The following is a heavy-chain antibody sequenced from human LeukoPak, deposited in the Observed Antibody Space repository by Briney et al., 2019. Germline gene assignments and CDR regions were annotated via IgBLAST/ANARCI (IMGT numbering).Heavy chain of an antibody. J-gene: IGHJ6*03. CDR2: ISSSGSTI. Sequence: GGSLRLSCAASGFTFSSYSMNWVRQAPGRGLEWVSYISSSGSTIYYADSVKGRFTISRDNAKNSLYLQMNSLRAEDTAVYYCANLVQYYYMDVWGKGTTVTVSS. V-gene: IGHV3-48*04. D-gene: IGHD1-1*01. CDR1: GFTFSSYS. CDR3: ANLVQYYYMDV.